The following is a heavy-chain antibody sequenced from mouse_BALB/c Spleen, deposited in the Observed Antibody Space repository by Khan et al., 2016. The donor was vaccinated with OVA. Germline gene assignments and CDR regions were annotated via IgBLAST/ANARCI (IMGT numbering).Heavy chain of an antibody. CDR2: ISYSGST. CDR3: ARWFAY. V-gene: IGHV3-2*02. CDR1: GYSITSDYA. J-gene: IGHJ3*01. Sequence: EVQLVESGPGLVKPSQSLSLTCTVTGYSITSDYAWNWIRQFPGNQLEWLGYISYSGSTSYNPYLKSRISIIRDTSKNQCYLQLNSVTTEDTATYYCARWFAYWGQGNLVTVSA.